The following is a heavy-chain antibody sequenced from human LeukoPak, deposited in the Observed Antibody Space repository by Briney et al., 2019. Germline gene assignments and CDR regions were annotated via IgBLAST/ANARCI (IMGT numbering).Heavy chain of an antibody. J-gene: IGHJ4*02. Sequence: GGSLRLSCAGSEFTFSSYEMKWVRQAPGKGLEWVAYISSSGSTIYYADSVKGRFTISRDNSKNTLYLQMNSLRAEDTAVYYCAKEGVDDFWTGYPYYFDSWGQGTLVTVSS. D-gene: IGHD3/OR15-3a*01. CDR2: ISSSGSTI. CDR3: AKEGVDDFWTGYPYYFDS. CDR1: EFTFSSYE. V-gene: IGHV3-48*03.